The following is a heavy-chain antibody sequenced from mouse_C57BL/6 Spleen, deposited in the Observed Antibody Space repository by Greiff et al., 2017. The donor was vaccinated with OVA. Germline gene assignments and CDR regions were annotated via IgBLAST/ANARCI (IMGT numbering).Heavy chain of an antibody. CDR3: ASYDYDGYYAMDY. CDR1: GYTFTSYW. V-gene: IGHV1-64*01. Sequence: QVQLQQPGAELVKPGASVKLSCKASGYTFTSYWMHWVKQRPGQGLEWIGMIHPNSGSTNYNEKFKSKATLTVDKSSSTAYMQLSSLTSGDSAVYDCASYDYDGYYAMDYWGQGTSVTVSS. J-gene: IGHJ4*01. D-gene: IGHD2-4*01. CDR2: IHPNSGST.